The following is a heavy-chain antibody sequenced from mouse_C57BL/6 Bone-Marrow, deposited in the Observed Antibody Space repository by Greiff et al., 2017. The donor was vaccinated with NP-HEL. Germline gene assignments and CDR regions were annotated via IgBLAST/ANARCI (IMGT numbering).Heavy chain of an antibody. CDR2: IDPEDGAT. CDR1: GFNIKDYY. V-gene: IGHV14-2*01. J-gene: IGHJ1*03. D-gene: IGHD2-12*01. Sequence: EVQLQESGAELVKPGASVKLSCTASGFNIKDYYMHWVKQRTEQGLEWIGRIDPEDGATKYAPKFPGKGTITADTSSNTAYLQLSSLTSEDTAVYYCARGYVYDGYFDVWGTGTTVTVSS. CDR3: ARGYVYDGYFDV.